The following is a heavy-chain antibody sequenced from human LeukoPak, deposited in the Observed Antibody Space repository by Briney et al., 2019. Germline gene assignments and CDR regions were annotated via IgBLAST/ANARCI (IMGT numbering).Heavy chain of an antibody. J-gene: IGHJ4*02. V-gene: IGHV4-39*07. D-gene: IGHD1-7*01. CDR2: IYYSGST. CDR3: ARGWNYVEYYFDY. Sequence: SETLSLTCTVSGGSISSSSYYWGWIRQPPGKGLEWIGSIYYSGSTYYNPSLKSRVTISVDTSKNQFSLKLSSVTAADTAVYYCARGWNYVEYYFDYWGQGTLVTVSS. CDR1: GGSISSSSYY.